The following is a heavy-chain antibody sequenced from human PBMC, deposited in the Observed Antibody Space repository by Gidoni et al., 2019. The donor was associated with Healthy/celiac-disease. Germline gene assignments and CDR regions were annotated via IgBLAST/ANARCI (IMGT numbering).Heavy chain of an antibody. CDR1: GGSFSGYY. D-gene: IGHD6-13*01. CDR3: ARGHSSSWQIDY. Sequence: QVQLQQWGAGLLKPSETLSLTCAVYGGSFSGYYWSWVRQPPGKGLEWIGEINHSGSTNYNPSLKSRVTISVDTSKNQFSLKLSSVTAADTAVYYCARGHSSSWQIDYWGQGTLVTVSS. V-gene: IGHV4-34*01. J-gene: IGHJ4*02. CDR2: INHSGST.